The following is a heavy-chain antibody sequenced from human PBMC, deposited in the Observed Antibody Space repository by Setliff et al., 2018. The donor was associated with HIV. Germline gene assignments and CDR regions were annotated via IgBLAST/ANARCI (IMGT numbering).Heavy chain of an antibody. J-gene: IGHJ5*02. CDR1: GYSISSGYY. V-gene: IGHV4-38-2*01. Sequence: SETLSLTCAVSGYSISSGYYWGWIRQPPGKGLEWIGSFYHSGRTYYNPSLKSRVTISVDTSKNQFSLRLSSVTAADTAVYYCSRSYCGGDCSLVVDTNWFDPWGQGTLVTSPQ. CDR2: FYHSGRT. D-gene: IGHD2-21*01. CDR3: SRSYCGGDCSLVVDTNWFDP.